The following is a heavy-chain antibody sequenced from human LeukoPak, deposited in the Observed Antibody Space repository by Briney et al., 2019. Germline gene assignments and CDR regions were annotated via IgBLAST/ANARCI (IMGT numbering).Heavy chain of an antibody. Sequence: PSETLSLTCAVYGGSFSGYYWSWIRQPLGKGLEWIGEINHSGSTNYNPSLKSRVTISVDTSKNQFSLKLSSVTAADTAVYYCAREMEDPGAFDIWGQGTMVTVSS. D-gene: IGHD2-8*01. CDR2: INHSGST. CDR3: AREMEDPGAFDI. J-gene: IGHJ3*02. V-gene: IGHV4-34*01. CDR1: GGSFSGYY.